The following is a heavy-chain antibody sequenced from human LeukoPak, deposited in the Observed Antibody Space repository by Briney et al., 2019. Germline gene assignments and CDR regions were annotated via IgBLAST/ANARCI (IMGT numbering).Heavy chain of an antibody. CDR1: GFTISSYW. D-gene: IGHD1-26*01. J-gene: IGHJ4*02. CDR3: ARVRVGGTNYFDS. CDR2: INYDGSEK. V-gene: IGHV3-7*04. Sequence: GGSLRLSCAASGFTISSYWMSWVRQAPGKGLEWVANINYDGSEKYYIDAVKGRFTISRDNAKNSLYLQMNSLKAEDTAVYYCARVRVGGTNYFDSWGQGTLVTVSS.